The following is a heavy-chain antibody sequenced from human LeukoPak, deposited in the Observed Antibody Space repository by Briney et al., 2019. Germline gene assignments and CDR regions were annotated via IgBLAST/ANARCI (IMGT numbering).Heavy chain of an antibody. CDR1: GYTFNSYG. Sequence: ASVKVSCKASGYTFNSYGISWVRQAPGQGLEWIDWISAYNGNTNYAQKSQGRVTMTTDTSTSTAYMELRSLKSDDTAVYYCARDGSGSSRGYFDLWGCGTLVTVSS. D-gene: IGHD1-26*01. CDR3: ARDGSGSSRGYFDL. J-gene: IGHJ2*01. CDR2: ISAYNGNT. V-gene: IGHV1-18*01.